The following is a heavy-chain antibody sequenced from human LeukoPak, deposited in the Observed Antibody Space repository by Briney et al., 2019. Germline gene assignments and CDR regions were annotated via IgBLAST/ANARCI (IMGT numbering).Heavy chain of an antibody. CDR1: GGSISSGSYY. D-gene: IGHD6-13*01. V-gene: IGHV4-61*02. CDR3: ARAGLGIATKFDP. Sequence: SETLSLTCSVSGGSISSGSYYWSWIRQPAGKGLEWIVRIYSSGSTNYNPSLKSRVTISVDTSKNQFSLKLSSVTAADTDVYYCARAGLGIATKFDPWGQGTLVTVSS. J-gene: IGHJ5*02. CDR2: IYSSGST.